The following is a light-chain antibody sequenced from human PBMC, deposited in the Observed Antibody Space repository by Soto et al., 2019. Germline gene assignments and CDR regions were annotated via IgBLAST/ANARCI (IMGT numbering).Light chain of an antibody. CDR3: QQYNRYSLS. CDR2: DAS. V-gene: IGKV1-5*01. CDR1: QSISSW. J-gene: IGKJ4*01. Sequence: DIQMTQSPSTLSASVGDRVTITCRASQSISSWLAWYQQKPGKAPKLLIYDASSLESGVPSRFSGSGSDTEFTLTINTLQPDDFATYHYQQYNRYSLSFGGGTKVEIK.